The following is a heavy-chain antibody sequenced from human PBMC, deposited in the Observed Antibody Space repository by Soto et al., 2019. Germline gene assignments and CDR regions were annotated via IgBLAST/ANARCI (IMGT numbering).Heavy chain of an antibody. CDR2: IYHSGST. V-gene: IGHV4-30-2*01. Sequence: QLQLQESGSGLVKPSQTLSLTCAVSGGSISSGGYSWSWIRQPPGKGLEWIGYIYHSGSTYYNPSLQSRATLSAARSSNQASLKRSSVTAADTAVYYGARGDYSHANWFDPWGRGTLVTVSS. CDR1: GGSISSGGYS. CDR3: ARGDYSHANWFDP. J-gene: IGHJ5*02. D-gene: IGHD4-4*01.